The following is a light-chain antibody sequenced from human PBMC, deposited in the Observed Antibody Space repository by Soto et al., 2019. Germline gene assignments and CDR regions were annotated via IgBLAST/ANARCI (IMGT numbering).Light chain of an antibody. CDR1: SSDVGSYNL. V-gene: IGLV2-23*02. J-gene: IGLJ2*01. CDR2: EVI. Sequence: QSALTQPASVSGSPGQSITISCTGSSSDVGSYNLVSWYQQHPSKAPNLMFYEVIKRPSVLSNLFSGSTSGNTASLTIAGQQAEDEDDYYCCSYAGSSTFEFGGGTKLTVL. CDR3: CSYAGSSTFE.